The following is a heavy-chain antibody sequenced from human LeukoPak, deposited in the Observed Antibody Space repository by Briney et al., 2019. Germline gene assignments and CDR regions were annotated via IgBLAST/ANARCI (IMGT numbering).Heavy chain of an antibody. CDR2: INPSGGST. V-gene: IGHV1-46*01. J-gene: IGHJ4*02. Sequence: ASVKVSCKASGYTFTSYYMHWVRQAPGQGLEWMGIINPSGGSTSYAQKFQGRVTMTRDTSTSTVYMELSSLRSEDTAVYYCAREGYCSGGSCHSFDYCGQGTLVTVSS. D-gene: IGHD2-15*01. CDR1: GYTFTSYY. CDR3: AREGYCSGGSCHSFDY.